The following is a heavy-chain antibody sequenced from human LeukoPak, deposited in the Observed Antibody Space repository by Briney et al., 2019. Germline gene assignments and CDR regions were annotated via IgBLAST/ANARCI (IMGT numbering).Heavy chain of an antibody. J-gene: IGHJ5*02. Sequence: PGGSLRLSCAASGFTFSNAWMSWVRQAPGKGLEWVGRIKNKTDGGTTDYAAPVKGRFTISRDDSKNTLYLQMNSLKTEDTAVYYCTTDPRLGYCSSTSCRQNWFDPWGQGTLVTVSS. CDR3: TTDPRLGYCSSTSCRQNWFDP. D-gene: IGHD2-2*01. CDR2: IKNKTDGGTT. V-gene: IGHV3-15*01. CDR1: GFTFSNAW.